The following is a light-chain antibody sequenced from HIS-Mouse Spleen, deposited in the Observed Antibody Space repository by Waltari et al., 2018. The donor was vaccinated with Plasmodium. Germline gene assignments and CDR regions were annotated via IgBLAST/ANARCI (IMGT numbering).Light chain of an antibody. CDR3: QQYCSTPPYT. CDR2: WAS. CDR1: QSVLSSSNNKNY. J-gene: IGKJ2*01. Sequence: DIVMTQSPASLAVSLGARATIHCQSSQSVLSSSNNKNYLAWYQQKPGKPPKRRMYWASTRQSGVPERCSGSGSGRDFTLTNSSRQAEDVAVYYCQQYCSTPPYTFGQGTKLEIK. V-gene: IGKV4-1*01.